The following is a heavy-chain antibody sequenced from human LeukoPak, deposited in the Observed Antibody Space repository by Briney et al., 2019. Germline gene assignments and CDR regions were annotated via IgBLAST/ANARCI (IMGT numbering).Heavy chain of an antibody. CDR2: INPSGGST. CDR1: GYTFTSYY. V-gene: IGHV1-46*01. D-gene: IGHD6-6*01. CDR3: ARDAIRGSSSSSGD. Sequence: ASEKVSCKACGYTFTSYYMHWVRQPPRQGLEWVGIINPSGGSTSYAQKFQGIVTMPRDTSTSRVYMELSSLRSEDTAVYYCARDAIRGSSSSSGDWGQGTLVTVS. J-gene: IGHJ4*02.